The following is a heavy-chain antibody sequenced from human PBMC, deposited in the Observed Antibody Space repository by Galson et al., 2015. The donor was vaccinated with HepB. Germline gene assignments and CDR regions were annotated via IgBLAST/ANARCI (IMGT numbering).Heavy chain of an antibody. Sequence: SVKVSCKASGYTFTSYAMHWVRQAPGQRLEWMGWINAGNGNTKYSQKFQGRVTITRDTSASTAYMELSSLRSEDTAVYYCARGGAARSFYYYYYMDVWGKGTTVTVSS. V-gene: IGHV1-3*01. CDR3: ARGGAARSFYYYYYMDV. J-gene: IGHJ6*03. CDR1: GYTFTSYA. CDR2: INAGNGNT. D-gene: IGHD6-6*01.